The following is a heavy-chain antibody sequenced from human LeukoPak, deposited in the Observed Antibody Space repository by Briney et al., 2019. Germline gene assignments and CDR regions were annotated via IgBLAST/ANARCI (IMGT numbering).Heavy chain of an antibody. V-gene: IGHV1-2*06. CDR1: GYTLTDYY. Sequence: ASVKVSCKASGYTLTDYYMHWVRQAPGQGLEWMGRINPNSGGTNYAQKFQGRVTTTRDTSISTVYMELSRLRSDDTAVYYCARVGYYESSGYYEYWGQGTLVTVSS. J-gene: IGHJ4*02. D-gene: IGHD3-22*01. CDR3: ARVGYYESSGYYEY. CDR2: INPNSGGT.